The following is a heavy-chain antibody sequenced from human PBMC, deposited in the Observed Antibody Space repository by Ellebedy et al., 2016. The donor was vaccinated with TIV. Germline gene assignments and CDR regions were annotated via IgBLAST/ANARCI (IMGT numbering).Heavy chain of an antibody. D-gene: IGHD3-22*01. CDR2: LSASGGST. J-gene: IGHJ1*01. CDR3: AKDQGDFYDSSGYWAI. V-gene: IGHV3-23*01. Sequence: GGSLRLSCSASGFSFSTYAMTWVRQGPGKGLEWVSSLSASGGSTYYADSAKGRFTISRDNSKNTVYLQMNSVRADDAAMYFCAKDQGDFYDSSGYWAIWGQGTLVAVSS. CDR1: GFSFSTYA.